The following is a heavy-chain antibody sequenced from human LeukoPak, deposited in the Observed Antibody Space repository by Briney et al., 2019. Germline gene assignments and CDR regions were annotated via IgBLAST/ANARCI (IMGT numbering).Heavy chain of an antibody. Sequence: GGSLRLSCAAAGLTFSGSAMQWVRQASGKGLEWVGRIRSKANSYATAYAAAVKGRFTMSRDDSKNTAYLQMYSLKTEDTAVYYCTRQGFVQAFYCGGDCYNNWYFDLWGRGTLVTVSS. V-gene: IGHV3-73*01. D-gene: IGHD2-21*02. CDR1: GLTFSGSA. CDR2: IRSKANSYAT. J-gene: IGHJ2*01. CDR3: TRQGFVQAFYCGGDCYNNWYFDL.